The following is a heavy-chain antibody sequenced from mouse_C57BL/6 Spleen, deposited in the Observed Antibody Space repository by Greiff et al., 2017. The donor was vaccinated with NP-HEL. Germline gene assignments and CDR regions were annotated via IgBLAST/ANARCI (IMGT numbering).Heavy chain of an antibody. Sequence: QVQLQQSGPGLVAPSQSLSITCTVSGFSLPSYGVSWVRQPPGKGLEWLGVLWGDGGTNYHLALISRLSISKDNSTSQVFLKLNCLQTDDTATYYCAKSYYYGSGGFAYWGQGTLVTVSA. CDR1: GFSLPSYG. CDR3: AKSYYYGSGGFAY. V-gene: IGHV2-3*01. D-gene: IGHD1-1*01. CDR2: LWGDGGT. J-gene: IGHJ3*01.